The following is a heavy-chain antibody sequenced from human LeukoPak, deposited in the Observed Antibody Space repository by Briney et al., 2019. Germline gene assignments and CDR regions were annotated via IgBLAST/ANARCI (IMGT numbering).Heavy chain of an antibody. Sequence: ASVKVSCKASGYTFTGYYMHWVRQAPGQGLEWMGWINPNSGGTNYAQKFQGRVTMTRDTSISTAYMELSRLRSDDTAVYYCARVMRKDTLTAITMVRGVLGYWGQGTLVTVSS. J-gene: IGHJ4*02. V-gene: IGHV1-2*02. D-gene: IGHD3-10*01. CDR2: INPNSGGT. CDR3: ARVMRKDTLTAITMVRGVLGY. CDR1: GYTFTGYY.